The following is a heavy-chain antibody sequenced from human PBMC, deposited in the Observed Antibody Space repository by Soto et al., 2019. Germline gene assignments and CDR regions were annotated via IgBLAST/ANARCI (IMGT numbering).Heavy chain of an antibody. CDR1: GYTFTSYD. Sequence: QVQLVQSGAEVKKPGASVKVSCKASGYTFTSYDINWVRQATGQGLEWMGWMKPNSGKTGYAQKFQGRVTMTRNTSVNTAYMELSSLRSEDTAVYYCAMPFCDSTRGYGSDDFDIWGQGTMVTVSS. V-gene: IGHV1-8*01. D-gene: IGHD2-2*01. J-gene: IGHJ3*02. CDR3: AMPFCDSTRGYGSDDFDI. CDR2: MKPNSGKT.